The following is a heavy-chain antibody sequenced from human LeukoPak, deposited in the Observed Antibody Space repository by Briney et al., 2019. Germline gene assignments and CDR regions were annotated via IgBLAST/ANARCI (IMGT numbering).Heavy chain of an antibody. Sequence: GASVKVSCKASGYTFTGYYMHWVRQAPGQGLEWMGWINPNSGGTNYAQKFQGRVTMTRDASISTAYMELSRLRSDDTAVYYCARGARYYYGSGSYYTLGYWGQGTLVTVSS. CDR2: INPNSGGT. CDR1: GYTFTGYY. J-gene: IGHJ4*02. CDR3: ARGARYYYGSGSYYTLGY. D-gene: IGHD3-10*01. V-gene: IGHV1-2*02.